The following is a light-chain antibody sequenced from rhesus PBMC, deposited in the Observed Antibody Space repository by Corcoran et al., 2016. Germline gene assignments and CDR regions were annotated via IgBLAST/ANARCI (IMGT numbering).Light chain of an antibody. CDR2: RAS. Sequence: DIQMTQSPSSLSASVGDTVTITCRASQAISSWLAWYQQKPGKAPKLLIYRASSLQRGVPSRFRGSRSGTDFTLTISSLQSEDFATYYCQQYDSRPWTFGQGTKVEIK. J-gene: IGKJ1*01. CDR3: QQYDSRPWT. CDR1: QAISSW. V-gene: IGKV1-22*01.